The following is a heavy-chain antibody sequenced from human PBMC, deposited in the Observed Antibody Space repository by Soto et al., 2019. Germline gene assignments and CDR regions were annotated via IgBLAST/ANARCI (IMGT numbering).Heavy chain of an antibody. D-gene: IGHD2-2*01. J-gene: IGHJ3*02. CDR3: ARDMSPADGDLVHEAFDI. Sequence: EVQLVESGGDLVQPGGSLRLSCAASGFTFSSYWMTWVRQAPGRGLEWVANINKRADSMHYADSVQGRFTVSRDNAKKSLYRQMSSLRAEDTAVYFCARDMSPADGDLVHEAFDIWGQGTGVTVSS. CDR1: GFTFSSYW. V-gene: IGHV3-7*01. CDR2: INKRADSM.